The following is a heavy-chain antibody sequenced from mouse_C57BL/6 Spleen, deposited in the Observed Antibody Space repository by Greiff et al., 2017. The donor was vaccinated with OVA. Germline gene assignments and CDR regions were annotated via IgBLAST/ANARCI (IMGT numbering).Heavy chain of an antibody. CDR3: ARSGGYGSSYDY. Sequence: VQLKASGPELVKPGASVKISCKASGYSFTGYYMNWVKQSPEKSLEWIGEINPSTGGTTYNQKFKAKATLTVDKSSSTAYMQLKSLTSEDSAVYYCARSGGYGSSYDYWGQGTTLTVSS. CDR1: GYSFTGYY. CDR2: INPSTGGT. J-gene: IGHJ2*01. V-gene: IGHV1-42*01. D-gene: IGHD1-1*01.